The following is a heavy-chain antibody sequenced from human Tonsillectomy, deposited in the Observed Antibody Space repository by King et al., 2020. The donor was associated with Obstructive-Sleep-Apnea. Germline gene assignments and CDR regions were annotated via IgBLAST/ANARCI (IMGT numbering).Heavy chain of an antibody. CDR1: GFTFSSYW. J-gene: IGHJ4*02. V-gene: IGHV3-7*03. Sequence: VQLVESGGGLVQPGGSLRLSCAASGFTFSSYWMSWVRQAPGKGLEWVANIKQDGSEKYYVDSVKGRFTISRDNAKNSLYLQMNSLRAEDTAVYYWATTKPYDFWSGYYAYWGQGTLVTVSS. D-gene: IGHD3-3*01. CDR3: ATTKPYDFWSGYYAY. CDR2: IKQDGSEK.